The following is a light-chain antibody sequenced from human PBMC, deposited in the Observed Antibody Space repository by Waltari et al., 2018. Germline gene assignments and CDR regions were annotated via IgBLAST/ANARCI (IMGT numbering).Light chain of an antibody. CDR3: CSYTGTYVV. CDR1: SSEVGTSNY. CDR2: DVS. Sequence: QSALTQPRSVSGSPGQSVTISCTGTSSEVGTSNYVSWYQQHPGKVPKVIIYDVSKRPSGVPDGVSGSKSGNTASLTVSGLQTEDEADYYCCSYTGTYVVFGGGTKLTI. J-gene: IGLJ2*01. V-gene: IGLV2-11*01.